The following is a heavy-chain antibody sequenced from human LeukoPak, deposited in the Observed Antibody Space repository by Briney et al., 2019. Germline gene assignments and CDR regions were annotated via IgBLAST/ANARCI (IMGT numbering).Heavy chain of an antibody. CDR3: AKDTTARTFDY. J-gene: IGHJ4*02. V-gene: IGHV3-33*06. D-gene: IGHD2-21*02. CDR2: IWYDGSNK. Sequence: GGSLRLSCAASGFTFSSYGMHWVRQAPGKGLEWVAVIWYDGSNKYYADSVKGRFTISRDNSKNTLYLQMNSLRAEDTAVYYCAKDTTARTFDYRGQGTLVTVSS. CDR1: GFTFSSYG.